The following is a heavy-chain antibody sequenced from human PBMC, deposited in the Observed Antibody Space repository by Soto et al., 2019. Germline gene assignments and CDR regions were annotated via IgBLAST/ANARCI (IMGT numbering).Heavy chain of an antibody. Sequence: PGGSLRLSCAASGFAFSSYPMSWVRQAPEKGLEWVSAISGSGGSTYYADSVKGRFTISRDNSKNTLYLQMNSLRAEDTAVHYCARARGTRRLDTRYQYIDYWGQGTLVTVSS. CDR2: ISGSGGST. CDR1: GFAFSSYP. D-gene: IGHD3-10*01. J-gene: IGHJ4*02. V-gene: IGHV3-23*01. CDR3: ARARGTRRLDTRYQYIDY.